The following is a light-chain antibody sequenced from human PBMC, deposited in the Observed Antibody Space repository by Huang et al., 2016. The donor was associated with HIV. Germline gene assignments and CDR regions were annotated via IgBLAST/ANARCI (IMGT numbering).Light chain of an antibody. J-gene: IGKJ2*01. CDR3: QHYKT. V-gene: IGKV3-15*01. Sequence: EIVMTQSPATLSVSPGESVILSCRTSQSVSTNLAWYQQKRGQPPRLLIYGASTRATDTPIRFSGSGSGTEFTLTISSLQPEDFAVDSCQHYKTFGRGTKLEIK. CDR1: QSVSTN. CDR2: GAS.